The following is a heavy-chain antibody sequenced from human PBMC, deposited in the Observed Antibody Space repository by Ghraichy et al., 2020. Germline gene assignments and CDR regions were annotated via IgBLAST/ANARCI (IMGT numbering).Heavy chain of an antibody. Sequence: SETLSLTCAVYGGSFSGYYWSWIRQPPGKGLEWIGEINHSGSTNYNPSLKSRVTISVDTSKNQFSLKLSSVTAADTAVYYCARDYYDYVWGSYLHAFDIWGQGTMVTVSS. CDR1: GGSFSGYY. CDR3: ARDYYDYVWGSYLHAFDI. CDR2: INHSGST. J-gene: IGHJ3*02. V-gene: IGHV4-34*01. D-gene: IGHD3-16*01.